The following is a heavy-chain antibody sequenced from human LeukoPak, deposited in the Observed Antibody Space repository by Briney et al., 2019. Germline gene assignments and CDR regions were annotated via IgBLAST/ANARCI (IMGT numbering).Heavy chain of an antibody. D-gene: IGHD5-12*01. CDR3: TTASLRSARYFDL. J-gene: IGHJ2*01. CDR1: GFTFSNAW. V-gene: IGHV3-15*01. Sequence: GGSLRLSCAASGFTFSNAWMTWVRQAPGKGLEWVGRIRSKTDGGTTDYAAPVKGRFTISRDDSKNTQYMQMNSLKTEDTAVYYCTTASLRSARYFDLWGRGTLVTVSS. CDR2: IRSKTDGGTT.